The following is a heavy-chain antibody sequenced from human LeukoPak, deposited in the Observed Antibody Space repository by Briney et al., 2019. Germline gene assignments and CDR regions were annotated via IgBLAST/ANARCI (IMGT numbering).Heavy chain of an antibody. Sequence: SETLSLTCTVSGGSISSSSYYWGWIRQPPGKGLEWIGEINYGGSTKYTPSLEGRGTILIDTSKNQFSLKLTSVTAADTAVYYCARGFPPGSGSRGSHAFDVWGQGTMVTVSS. CDR2: INYGGST. CDR3: ARGFPPGSGSRGSHAFDV. D-gene: IGHD6-19*01. J-gene: IGHJ3*01. V-gene: IGHV4-39*07. CDR1: GGSISSSSYY.